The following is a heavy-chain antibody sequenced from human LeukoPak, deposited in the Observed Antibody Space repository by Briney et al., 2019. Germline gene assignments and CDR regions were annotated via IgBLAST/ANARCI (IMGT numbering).Heavy chain of an antibody. CDR1: EFTFSKYA. J-gene: IGHJ3*02. D-gene: IGHD3-22*01. Sequence: PGGSLRLSCAASEFTFSKYAMNWVRQAPGKGLEWVSGISGSADYTYYADSVKGRFTISRDNSKNTLFLQMHSLRAEDTALYYCARDHYYDSTGYYYSGAFDIWGQGTMVTVSS. CDR2: ISGSADYT. V-gene: IGHV3-23*01. CDR3: ARDHYYDSTGYYYSGAFDI.